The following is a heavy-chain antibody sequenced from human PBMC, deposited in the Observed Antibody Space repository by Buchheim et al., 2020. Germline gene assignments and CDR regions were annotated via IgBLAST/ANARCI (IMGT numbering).Heavy chain of an antibody. V-gene: IGHV3-23*01. Sequence: EVQLLESGGGMVQPGGSLRLSCAASGFTFGSFAMSWVRQAPGKGLEWVSAISGRGETTYYADSVKGRFTITRDNSKNTLYLQMNSLRAEDTAVYYCAKDLLLGSGYCFQDWGHGTL. CDR2: ISGRGETT. CDR1: GFTFGSFA. CDR3: AKDLLLGSGYCFQD. J-gene: IGHJ4*01. D-gene: IGHD3-22*01.